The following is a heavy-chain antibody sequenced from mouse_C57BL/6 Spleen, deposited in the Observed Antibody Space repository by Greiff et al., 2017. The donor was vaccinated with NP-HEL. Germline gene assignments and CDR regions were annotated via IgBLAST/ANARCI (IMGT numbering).Heavy chain of an antibody. V-gene: IGHV5-9-1*02. CDR1: GFTFSSYA. Sequence: EVHLVESGEGLVKPGGSLKLSCAASGFTFSSYAMSWVRQTPEKRLEWVAYISSGGDYIYYADTVKGRFTISRDNARSTLYLQMSSLKSEDTAMYYCTGITTVVARDYYAMDYWGQGTSVTVSS. D-gene: IGHD1-1*01. CDR3: TGITTVVARDYYAMDY. J-gene: IGHJ4*01. CDR2: ISSGGDYI.